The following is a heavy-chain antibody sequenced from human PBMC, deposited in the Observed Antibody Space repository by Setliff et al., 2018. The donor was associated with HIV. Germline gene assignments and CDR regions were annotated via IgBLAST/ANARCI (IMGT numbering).Heavy chain of an antibody. CDR3: ARGVGAAGDY. CDR1: GYTFTSKH. J-gene: IGHJ4*02. D-gene: IGHD1-26*01. CDR2: MDPSSAAT. V-gene: IGHV1-8*01. Sequence: ASVKVSCKATGYTFTSKHINWVRQATGQGLEWLGWMDPSSAATGYAQKFQGRVTLTRDTSINTAYMELSSLTSDDTAVYYCARGVGAAGDYWGQGTQVTVSS.